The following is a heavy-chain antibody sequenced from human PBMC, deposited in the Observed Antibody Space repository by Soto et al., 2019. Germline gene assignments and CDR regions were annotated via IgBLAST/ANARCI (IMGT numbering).Heavy chain of an antibody. V-gene: IGHV2-5*02. J-gene: IGHJ4*02. D-gene: IGHD2-21*02. CDR1: GFSLSTSGVG. CDR3: AHRLPGDKYNY. CDR2: IYWDDDK. Sequence: QITLKESGPTLVKPTQPLTLTCTFSGFSLSTSGVGVGWIRQPPGKALEWLALIYWDDDKRYSPSLKKRLTITKNATKNQVHHTQTNMYAAHTATYHCAHRLPGDKYNYWRQGTLVTVSS.